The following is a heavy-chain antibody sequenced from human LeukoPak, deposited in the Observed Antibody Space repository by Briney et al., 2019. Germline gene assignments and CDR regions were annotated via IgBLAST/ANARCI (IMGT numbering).Heavy chain of an antibody. CDR2: IKQDGSEK. Sequence: RSGGSLRLPCAASGFTFSSYWMSWVRQAPGKGLEWVANIKQDGSEKYYVDSVKGRFTISRDNAKNSLYLQMNSLRAEDTAVYYCARVRMQQLIFPRYSYYYYMDVWGKGTTVTVSS. D-gene: IGHD6-13*01. CDR3: ARVRMQQLIFPRYSYYYYMDV. V-gene: IGHV3-7*01. J-gene: IGHJ6*03. CDR1: GFTFSSYW.